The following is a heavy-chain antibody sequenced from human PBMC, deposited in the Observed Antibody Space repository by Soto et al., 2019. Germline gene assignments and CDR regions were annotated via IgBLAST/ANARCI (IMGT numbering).Heavy chain of an antibody. D-gene: IGHD3-9*01. CDR2: IYYSGRT. CDR1: GGSISSYS. J-gene: IGHJ3*01. Sequence: QVQLQESGPGLVKPSETLSLTCTVSGGSISSYSWSWIRQPPGKGLQWIGYIYYSGRTNYNPSLNSRVTISVDTSKKQISLKLSSVTAADSAVYYCASGGWTYDILTGYYLWGQGTMVTVSS. CDR3: ASGGWTYDILTGYYL. V-gene: IGHV4-59*01.